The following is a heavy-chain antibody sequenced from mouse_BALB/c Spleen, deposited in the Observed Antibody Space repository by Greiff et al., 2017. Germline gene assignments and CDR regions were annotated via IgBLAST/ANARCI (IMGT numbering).Heavy chain of an antibody. CDR1: GFTFSSFG. CDR3: ARSKYGNYYFDY. J-gene: IGHJ2*01. D-gene: IGHD2-10*02. V-gene: IGHV5-17*02. CDR2: ISSGSSTI. Sequence: EVQLQESGGGLVQPGGSRKLSCAASGFTFSSFGMHWVRQAPEKGLEWVAYISSGSSTIYYADTVKGRFTISRDNPKNTLFLQMTSLRSEDTAMYYCARSKYGNYYFDYWGQGTTLTVSS.